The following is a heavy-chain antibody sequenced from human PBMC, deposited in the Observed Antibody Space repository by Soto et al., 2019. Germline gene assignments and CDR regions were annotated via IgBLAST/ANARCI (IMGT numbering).Heavy chain of an antibody. V-gene: IGHV1-8*01. D-gene: IGHD2-2*01. Sequence: GASVKVSCKASGYTFTSYDINWVRQATGQGLEWMGWMNPNSGNTGYAQKFQGRVTMTRNTSISTAYMELSSLRSEDTAVYYCARGTVVVRAADIYYYMDVWGKGTTVTVSS. J-gene: IGHJ6*03. CDR1: GYTFTSYD. CDR2: MNPNSGNT. CDR3: ARGTVVVRAADIYYYMDV.